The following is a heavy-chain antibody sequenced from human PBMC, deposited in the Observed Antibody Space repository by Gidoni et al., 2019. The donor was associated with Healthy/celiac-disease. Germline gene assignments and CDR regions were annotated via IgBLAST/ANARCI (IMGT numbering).Heavy chain of an antibody. CDR3: ARDYITIFGVVIMLDY. J-gene: IGHJ4*02. CDR2: IIPILGTA. D-gene: IGHD3-3*01. V-gene: IGHV1-69*01. CDR1: GGTFIIYA. Sequence: VQLVQSGAEVKMPGSSVQVSCKASGGTFIIYAISWVRQAPGQGLEWMGGIIPILGTANYAQKFQGRVTSTADESTSTAYMELSSLRSEDTAVYYCARDYITIFGVVIMLDYWGQGTLVTVSS.